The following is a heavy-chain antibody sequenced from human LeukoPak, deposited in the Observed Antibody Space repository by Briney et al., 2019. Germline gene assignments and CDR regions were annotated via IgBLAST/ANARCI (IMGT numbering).Heavy chain of an antibody. D-gene: IGHD5-18*01. Sequence: SETLSLTCSVSGGSISRSSYYWGWIRQTPGMRLEWIGSIYYRGSTYYKSSLKSRVTISLDTSKNQFSLRLSSVTAADTVVYYCARARHEYIYGYRPNELGHFFDYWGQGTLVTVSS. CDR2: IYYRGST. J-gene: IGHJ4*02. V-gene: IGHV4-39*07. CDR1: GGSISRSSYY. CDR3: ARARHEYIYGYRPNELGHFFDY.